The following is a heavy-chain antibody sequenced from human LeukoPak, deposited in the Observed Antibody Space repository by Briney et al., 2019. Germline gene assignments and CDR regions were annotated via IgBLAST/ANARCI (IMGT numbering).Heavy chain of an antibody. D-gene: IGHD3-9*01. CDR2: ISGSGGST. CDR1: GFTFSSFA. J-gene: IGHJ4*02. CDR3: AKERWVDILTGYYNY. V-gene: IGHV3-23*01. Sequence: GGSLRLSCAASGFTFSSFAMIWVRQAPGKGLEWVSSISGSGGSTYYADSVKGRFTISRDNSKNTLSLQMSSLRAEDTALYFCAKERWVDILTGYYNYWGQGTLSPFPQ.